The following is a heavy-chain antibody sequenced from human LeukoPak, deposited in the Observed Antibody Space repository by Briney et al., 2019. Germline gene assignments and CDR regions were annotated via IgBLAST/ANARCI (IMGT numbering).Heavy chain of an antibody. J-gene: IGHJ4*02. Sequence: ASVKVSCKASGYTFTGDYMHWLRQAPGQGLEWMGRINPNSGGTNYAQKFQGRVTMTRDTSISTAYMELSRLRSDDTAVYYCARNYVTATLVDFDYWGQGTLATVSS. V-gene: IGHV1-2*06. CDR3: ARNYVTATLVDFDY. D-gene: IGHD2-21*02. CDR1: GYTFTGDY. CDR2: INPNSGGT.